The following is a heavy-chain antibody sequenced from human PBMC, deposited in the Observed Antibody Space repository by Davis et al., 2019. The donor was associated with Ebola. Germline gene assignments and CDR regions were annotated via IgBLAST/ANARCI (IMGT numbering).Heavy chain of an antibody. V-gene: IGHV4-59*08. CDR1: GASFSSYY. CDR3: ARQGWSGYSLRHWLDP. CDR2: IYYSGST. D-gene: IGHD3-3*01. J-gene: IGHJ5*02. Sequence: SDPLSLTCTVLGASFSSYYWSWIRQPPGKGLEGIGYIYYSGSTNYNPSLKSRVTISVDTSKNQVSLTLGSVTAADAAVYYCARQGWSGYSLRHWLDPWGRGTLVTVSS.